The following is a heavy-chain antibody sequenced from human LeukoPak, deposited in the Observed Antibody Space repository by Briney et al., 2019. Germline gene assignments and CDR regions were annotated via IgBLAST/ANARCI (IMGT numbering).Heavy chain of an antibody. CDR3: ATSSEFGDNAELEV. CDR2: INPNGGGS. CDR1: GHSFTTYY. D-gene: IGHD4-17*01. Sequence: GASVKLSCKASGHSFTTYYIHWVRQAPGQGLEWMGIINPNGGGSTYAQKLQGRVRMTRDMSTTTFYMEMTTLISEDTAVYYCATSSEFGDNAELEVWGQGTLVTVSS. V-gene: IGHV1-46*04. J-gene: IGHJ1*01.